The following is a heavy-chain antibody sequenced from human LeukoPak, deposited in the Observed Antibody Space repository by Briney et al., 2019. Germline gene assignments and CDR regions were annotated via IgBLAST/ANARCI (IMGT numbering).Heavy chain of an antibody. V-gene: IGHV4-61*02. Sequence: SETLSLTCTVSGGSISSGSYYWSWIRQPAGKGLEWIGRIYTSGSTNYNPSLKSRVTMSVDTSKNQFSLNLNSVTAADTAVYYCARVPMNIEMTTIKGYYFDYWGQGTLVTVSS. CDR1: GGSISSGSYY. J-gene: IGHJ4*02. D-gene: IGHD5-24*01. CDR2: IYTSGST. CDR3: ARVPMNIEMTTIKGYYFDY.